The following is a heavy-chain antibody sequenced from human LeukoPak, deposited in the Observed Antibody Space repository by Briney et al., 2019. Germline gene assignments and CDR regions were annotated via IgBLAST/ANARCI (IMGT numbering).Heavy chain of an antibody. V-gene: IGHV1-69*13. Sequence: GASVKVSCKASGGTFSSYAISWVRQAPGQGLEWMGGIIPIFGTANYAQKFQGRVTITADESTSTAYMELSSLRSEDTAVYYCARETTSLFDSWGQGTLVTVSS. CDR2: IIPIFGTA. CDR1: GGTFSSYA. CDR3: ARETTSLFDS. D-gene: IGHD2/OR15-2a*01. J-gene: IGHJ4*02.